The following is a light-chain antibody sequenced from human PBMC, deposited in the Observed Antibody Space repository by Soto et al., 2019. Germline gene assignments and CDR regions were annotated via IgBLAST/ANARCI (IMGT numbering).Light chain of an antibody. J-gene: IGKJ5*01. CDR3: QQCNDWPLIT. CDR2: GAS. CDR1: QSVSSY. Sequence: EIVMTQSPATLSVSPGERATLSCRASQSVSSYLAWYQQKPGQAPRLLIYGASTRATGVPARFSGSGSGTESTLTISSLQSEDFAVYYCQQCNDWPLITFGQGTRLEAK. V-gene: IGKV3-15*01.